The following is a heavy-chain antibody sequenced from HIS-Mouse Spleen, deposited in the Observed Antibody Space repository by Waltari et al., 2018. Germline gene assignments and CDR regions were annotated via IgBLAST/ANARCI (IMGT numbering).Heavy chain of an antibody. CDR1: GYTFTSYD. V-gene: IGHV1-8*01. CDR2: MNPNRGNT. CDR3: ARGHDYSNYFDY. J-gene: IGHJ4*02. D-gene: IGHD4-4*01. Sequence: QVQLVQSGAEVKKPGASVKVPCKASGYTFTSYDINWVRQAPGQGLEWMGWMNPNRGNTGYAQKFQGRVTMTRNTSISTAYMELSSLRSEDTAVYYCARGHDYSNYFDYWGQGTLVTVSS.